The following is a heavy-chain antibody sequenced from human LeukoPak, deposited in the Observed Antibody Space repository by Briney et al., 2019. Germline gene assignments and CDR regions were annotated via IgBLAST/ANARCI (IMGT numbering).Heavy chain of an antibody. CDR1: GYTFTGYY. J-gene: IGHJ5*02. V-gene: IGHV1-2*02. D-gene: IGHD1-26*01. CDR2: INPNSGGT. Sequence: ASVKVSCKASGYTFTGYYKHWVRQAPGQGLEWMGWINPNSGGTNYAQKFQGRVTMTRDTSISTAYMELSRLRSDDTAVYYCARDRWYSGSYGWFDPWGQGTLVTVSS. CDR3: ARDRWYSGSYGWFDP.